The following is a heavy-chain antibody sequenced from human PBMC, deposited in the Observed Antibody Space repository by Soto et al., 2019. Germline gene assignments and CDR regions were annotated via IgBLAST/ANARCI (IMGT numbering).Heavy chain of an antibody. CDR1: GGSISSTSYY. CDR3: ARQVVDGTVAGTGSFDS. V-gene: IGHV4-39*01. Sequence: QLQLQESGPGLVKPSETLSLTCTVSGGSISSTSYYWVWIRQPPGKGLEWIGSFYYSGSTYYNPSLKCRVSISVDTSENQFSLKLSSVTAADTAVYYCARQVVDGTVAGTGSFDSWGQGTLVTVSS. J-gene: IGHJ4*02. D-gene: IGHD6-19*01. CDR2: FYYSGST.